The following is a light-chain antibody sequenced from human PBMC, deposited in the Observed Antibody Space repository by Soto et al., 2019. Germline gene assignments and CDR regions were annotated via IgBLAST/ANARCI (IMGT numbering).Light chain of an antibody. CDR1: QSVSSN. V-gene: IGKV3-15*01. CDR2: GAT. J-gene: IGKJ4*01. Sequence: EIVMTQSPATLSVSPGERATLSCRASQSVSSNLAWYQQKPGQAPRLLIYGATTRATGIPARCSGSGSGTEFTLTISSLQYEDFAVYYCQQYNTWPTFGGGTKVEIK. CDR3: QQYNTWPT.